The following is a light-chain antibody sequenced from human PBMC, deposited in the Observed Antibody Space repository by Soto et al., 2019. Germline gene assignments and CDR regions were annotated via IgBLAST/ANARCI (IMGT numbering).Light chain of an antibody. CDR3: SSYAGSDNYV. Sequence: QSVLTQPPSASGCPGQSVTISCTGTSSDVGDHNLVSWYQQHPGKAPKLLIWGVTNRPSGVPHRFSGSKSGNTASLTVSGLQAEDEADYYCSSYAGSDNYVFGTGTKLTVL. CDR1: SSDVGDHNL. V-gene: IGLV2-8*01. CDR2: GVT. J-gene: IGLJ1*01.